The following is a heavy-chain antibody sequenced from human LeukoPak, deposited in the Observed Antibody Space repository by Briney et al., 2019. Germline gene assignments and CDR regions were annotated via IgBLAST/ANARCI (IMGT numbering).Heavy chain of an antibody. CDR1: GFTFSTYG. J-gene: IGHJ6*03. Sequence: GGSLRLSCAASGFTFSTYGMSWVRQAPGRGLEWVSSISGSATTTDYADSVKGRFSISRDNSKNTLYLQMNSLRAEDTAVYYCAKAEYYYGSGPGNYYMDVWGKGTTVTVSS. D-gene: IGHD3-10*01. V-gene: IGHV3-23*01. CDR3: AKAEYYYGSGPGNYYMDV. CDR2: ISGSATTT.